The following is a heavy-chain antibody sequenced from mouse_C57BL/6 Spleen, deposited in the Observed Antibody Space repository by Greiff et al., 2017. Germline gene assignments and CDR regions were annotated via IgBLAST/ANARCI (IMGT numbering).Heavy chain of an antibody. D-gene: IGHD1-1*02. J-gene: IGHJ3*01. CDR3: ARGPYGGFAY. CDR2: INPNNGGT. CDR1: GYTFTDYY. V-gene: IGHV1-26*01. Sequence: VQLKQSGPELVKPGASVKISCKASGYTFTDYYMNWVKQSHGKSLEWIGDINPNNGGTSYNQKFKGKATLTVDKSSSTAYMELRSLTSEDSAVYYCARGPYGGFAYWGQGTLVTVSA.